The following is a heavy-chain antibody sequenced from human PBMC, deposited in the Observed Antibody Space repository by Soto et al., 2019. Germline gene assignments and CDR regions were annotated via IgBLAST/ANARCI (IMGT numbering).Heavy chain of an antibody. CDR2: INHSGST. CDR3: ARGLYAKQQVG. CDR1: GGSFSGHY. J-gene: IGHJ4*02. Sequence: SETLSLTCAVYGGSFSGHYWSWIRQPPGKGLEWIGEINHSGSTNYNPSLKSRVTISVDTSKNQFSLKLSSVTAADTAVYYCARGLYAKQQVGWGQGTLVTVSS. D-gene: IGHD6-13*01. V-gene: IGHV4-34*01.